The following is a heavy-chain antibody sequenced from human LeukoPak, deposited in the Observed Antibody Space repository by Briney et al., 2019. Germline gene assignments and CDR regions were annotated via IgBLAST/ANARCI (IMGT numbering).Heavy chain of an antibody. CDR2: ISSSSSYI. V-gene: IGHV3-21*01. Sequence: GGSLRLSCAASGFTFSSYAMSWVRQAPGKGLEWVSSISSSSSYIYYADSVKGRFTISRDNAKNSLYLQMSSLRAEDTAVYYCARADRSGSYYEDWGQGTLVTVSS. J-gene: IGHJ4*02. D-gene: IGHD3-10*01. CDR3: ARADRSGSYYED. CDR1: GFTFSSYA.